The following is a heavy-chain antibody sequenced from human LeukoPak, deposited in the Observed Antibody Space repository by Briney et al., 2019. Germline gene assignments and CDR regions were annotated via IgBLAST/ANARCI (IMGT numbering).Heavy chain of an antibody. CDR1: GFNFTAYW. CDR3: ARHQYYYDSSGNYGWFDS. V-gene: IGHV5-51*01. Sequence: GESLKISCKGSGFNFTAYWIAWVRQMPGKGLEWMGISYPINSDTKYSPSFQGQVTISAAKSTSTAYLQWNSLQASDTAMYYCARHQYYYDSSGNYGWFDSWGQGTLVTVSS. J-gene: IGHJ5*01. D-gene: IGHD3-22*01. CDR2: SYPINSDT.